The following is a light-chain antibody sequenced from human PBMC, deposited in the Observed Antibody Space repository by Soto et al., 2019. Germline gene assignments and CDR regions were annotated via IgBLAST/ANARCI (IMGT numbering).Light chain of an antibody. CDR2: SNN. Sequence: QSVLTQPPSASGTPGQRVTISCSGGSSNIGGNTVNWYRQVPGTAPKLLIYSNNQRPSGVPDRLSGSKSGTSASLAISWLQSEDEADYYCAAWDDSLDGLYVFGTGTKLTVL. V-gene: IGLV1-44*01. J-gene: IGLJ1*01. CDR1: SSNIGGNT. CDR3: AAWDDSLDGLYV.